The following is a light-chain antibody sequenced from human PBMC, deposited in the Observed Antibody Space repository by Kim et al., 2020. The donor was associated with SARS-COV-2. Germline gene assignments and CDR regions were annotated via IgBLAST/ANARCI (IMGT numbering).Light chain of an antibody. Sequence: PGERATLSCRASQSVGSSFLAWYQQKPGQAPRLLIYDASSRASGIADRFSGRGSGTDFTLTISRLQPEDSAVYYCQQYGDLPLTFGGGTKVDIK. V-gene: IGKV3-20*01. J-gene: IGKJ4*01. CDR3: QQYGDLPLT. CDR2: DAS. CDR1: QSVGSSF.